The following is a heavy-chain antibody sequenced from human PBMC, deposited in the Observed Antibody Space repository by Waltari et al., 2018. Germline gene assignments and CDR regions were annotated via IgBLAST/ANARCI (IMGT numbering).Heavy chain of an antibody. J-gene: IGHJ4*02. CDR1: GYSISSGSY. D-gene: IGHD1-26*01. CDR3: ARLVGATGRGY. Sequence: QVQLQESGPGLVKPSETLSLTCAVSGYSISSGSYWGWIRQPPGKGLEWIGSIYHSGSTYYNPSLKSRVTISVDTSKNQFSLKLSSVTAADTAVYYCARLVGATGRGYWGQGTLVTVSS. V-gene: IGHV4-38-2*01. CDR2: IYHSGST.